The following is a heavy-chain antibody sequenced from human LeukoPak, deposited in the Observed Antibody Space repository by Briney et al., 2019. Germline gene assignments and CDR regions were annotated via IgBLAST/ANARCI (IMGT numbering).Heavy chain of an antibody. J-gene: IGHJ3*02. V-gene: IGHV3-21*01. CDR1: GFTFSSYS. D-gene: IGHD3-10*01. CDR2: ISSSSSYI. CDR3: ARAVVWFGEHDAFDI. Sequence: PGGSLRFSCAASGFTFSSYSMNWVRQAPGKGLEWVSSISSSSSYIYYADSVKGRFTISRDNAKNSLYLQMNSLRAEDTAVYYCARAVVWFGEHDAFDIWGQGTMVTVSS.